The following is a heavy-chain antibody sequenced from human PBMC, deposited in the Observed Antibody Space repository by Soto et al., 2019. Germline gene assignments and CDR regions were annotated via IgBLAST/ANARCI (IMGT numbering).Heavy chain of an antibody. J-gene: IGHJ4*02. CDR2: ISAYNGNT. Sequence: ASVKVSYKASGYTFTSYGISWVRQAPGQGLEWMGWISAYNGNTNYAQKLQGRVTMTTDTSTSTAYMELRSLRSDDTAVYYCARALSRPHYFDYWGQGTLVTVSS. V-gene: IGHV1-18*01. CDR1: GYTFTSYG. D-gene: IGHD3-16*02. CDR3: ARALSRPHYFDY.